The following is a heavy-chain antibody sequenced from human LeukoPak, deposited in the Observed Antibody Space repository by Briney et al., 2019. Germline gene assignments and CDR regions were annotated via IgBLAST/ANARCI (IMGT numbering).Heavy chain of an antibody. V-gene: IGHV3-21*01. CDR1: GFTFSSYS. CDR3: ARAFYGGDYFDS. CDR2: ISSSSSYI. D-gene: IGHD3-16*01. J-gene: IGHJ4*02. Sequence: GGSLRLSCAASGFTFSSYSMNWVRQAPGKGLEWVSSISSSSSYIYYADSVKGRFTISRDNAKNSLYLQMNSLRAEDTAVYYCARAFYGGDYFDSWGQGTLVTVSS.